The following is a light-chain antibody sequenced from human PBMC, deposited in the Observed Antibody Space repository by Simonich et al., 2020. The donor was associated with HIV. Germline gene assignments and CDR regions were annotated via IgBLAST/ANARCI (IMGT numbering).Light chain of an antibody. Sequence: QSALTQPASVSGSPGQSITISCTGTTNHIGTYNYFSWYQPHPGKSPKLIIYDVNNRPPSGVSDRSSGSKSGNTASLTISGLQAEDEADYYCSSYISSITYVLFGGGTKLTVL. CDR1: TNHIGTYNY. CDR2: DVN. V-gene: IGLV2-14*03. CDR3: SSYISSITYVL. J-gene: IGLJ2*01.